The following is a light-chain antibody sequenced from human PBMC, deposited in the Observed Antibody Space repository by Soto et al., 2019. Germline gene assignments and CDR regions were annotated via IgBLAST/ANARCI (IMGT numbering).Light chain of an antibody. V-gene: IGKV1-33*01. CDR2: DAS. J-gene: IGKJ5*01. CDR1: QDITNY. Sequence: DIQMTQSPSSLSASVGDRVTITCQASQDITNYLNWYQQKPGRAPRLLLYDASSLETAVPSRFSGSGSGTDFTLTISSLQPEDVATYYCQHYDHLPITFGQGTRLEIK. CDR3: QHYDHLPIT.